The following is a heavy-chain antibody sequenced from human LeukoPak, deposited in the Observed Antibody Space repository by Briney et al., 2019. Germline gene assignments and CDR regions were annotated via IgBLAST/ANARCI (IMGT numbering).Heavy chain of an antibody. Sequence: SETLSLTCAVYGGSFSGYYWSWIRQPPGKGLEWIGEINHSGSTNYNPSLKSRVAISVDTSKNQFSLKLTSVTAADTAVYYCASRDCSSTSCHEGYNWFDPWGQGILVSVSS. CDR1: GGSFSGYY. J-gene: IGHJ5*02. CDR3: ASRDCSSTSCHEGYNWFDP. CDR2: INHSGST. D-gene: IGHD2-2*01. V-gene: IGHV4-34*01.